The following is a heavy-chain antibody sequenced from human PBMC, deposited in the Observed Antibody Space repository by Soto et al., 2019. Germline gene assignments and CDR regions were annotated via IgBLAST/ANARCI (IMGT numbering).Heavy chain of an antibody. CDR2: IVPIFGTT. J-gene: IGHJ6*02. CDR3: ARVDAVAGIYTYHGLDV. D-gene: IGHD6-19*01. CDR1: GGTFSNYA. V-gene: IGHV1-69*12. Sequence: QVQLVQSGAEVTKPGSSVKVSCKASGGTFSNYAISWVRQAPGQGLEWMGGIVPIFGTTNYAQKFQGRVTIIADXSXTXXYLELRRLRSEDTAMDYCARVDAVAGIYTYHGLDVWGQGTAGRVSS.